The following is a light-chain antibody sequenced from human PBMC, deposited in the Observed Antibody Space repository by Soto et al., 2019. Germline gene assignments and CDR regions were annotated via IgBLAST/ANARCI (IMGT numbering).Light chain of an antibody. J-gene: IGKJ5*01. CDR1: QSVSSSY. V-gene: IGKV3-20*01. CDR2: GAS. CDR3: QHLGGTTFT. Sequence: EIVLTQSPGTLSLSPGEGATLSCRASQSVSSSYIAWYQQRPGQTPSLLIYGASTRATGLPDRFSGSGSGTHFTLTLSRLEPGDFAVYSCQHLGGTTFTFGQGTRLEIK.